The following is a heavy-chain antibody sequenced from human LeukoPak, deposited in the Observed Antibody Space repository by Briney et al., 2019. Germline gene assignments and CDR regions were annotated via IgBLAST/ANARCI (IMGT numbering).Heavy chain of an antibody. J-gene: IGHJ4*02. D-gene: IGHD3-22*01. CDR3: ARFYDSSGFSFDY. V-gene: IGHV4-30-4*01. Sequence: SETLSLICTVSGGSISSGDYYWSWIRQPPGKGLEWIGYIYYSGSTYYNPSLKSRVTISVDTSKNQFSLKLSSVTAADTAVYYCARFYDSSGFSFDYWGQGTLVTVSS. CDR1: GGSISSGDYY. CDR2: IYYSGST.